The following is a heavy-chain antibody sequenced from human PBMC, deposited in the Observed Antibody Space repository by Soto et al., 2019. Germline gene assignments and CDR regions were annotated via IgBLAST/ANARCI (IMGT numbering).Heavy chain of an antibody. D-gene: IGHD2-2*01. CDR1: GGTFSSYS. J-gene: IGHJ5*02. CDR2: VIPILGMA. V-gene: IGHV1-69*02. Sequence: QVQLVQSGAEVKKPGSSVKVSCEASGGTFSSYSFSWVRQAPGQGLEWMGRVIPILGMANYAQKFQGRVTITSDKSTSTVYMEMSSLRSVDTAVYYCARGGAVVVPGAVDRHNWFAPWGQGTLVTVSS. CDR3: ARGGAVVVPGAVDRHNWFAP.